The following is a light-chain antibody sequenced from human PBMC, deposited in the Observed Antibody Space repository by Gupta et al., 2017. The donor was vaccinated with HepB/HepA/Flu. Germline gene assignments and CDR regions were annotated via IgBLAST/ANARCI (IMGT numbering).Light chain of an antibody. V-gene: IGKV1-5*03. CDR1: QSISSW. Sequence: DIQMTQSPSTLSASVGDKVTITCRASQSISSWLAWYQQKPGKAPKLLSYKASSLESGVPSRFSGSGTGTEFTLTISSLQPDDFETYYCQQYNSYFRTFGQGTKVEIK. CDR2: KAS. CDR3: QQYNSYFRT. J-gene: IGKJ1*01.